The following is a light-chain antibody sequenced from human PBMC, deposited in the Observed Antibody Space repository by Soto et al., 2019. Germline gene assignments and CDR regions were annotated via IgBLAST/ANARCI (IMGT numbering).Light chain of an antibody. Sequence: QSALTQPASVSGSPGQPITISCTGTSGDVGGYNYVSWYQQHPGKAPKLMIYDVSNRPSGVSNRFSGSKSGNTASLTISGLQAEDEADYYCSSYTSSSVVFGGGTQLTVL. J-gene: IGLJ2*01. CDR3: SSYTSSSVV. CDR1: SGDVGGYNY. CDR2: DVS. V-gene: IGLV2-14*01.